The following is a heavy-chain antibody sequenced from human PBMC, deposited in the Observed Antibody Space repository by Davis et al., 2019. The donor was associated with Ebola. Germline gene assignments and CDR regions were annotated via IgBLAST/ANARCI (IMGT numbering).Heavy chain of an antibody. J-gene: IGHJ4*02. D-gene: IGHD2-15*01. CDR2: IYYTGTT. Sequence: SETLSLTCTVSGGSVNIPTYYWSWVRQAPGKGLEWIGHIYYTGTTNYSPSLKSRVTISIDTSKNQFSLKLSSVTAADTAVYYCARIRPRTRYCSGDSCYSFLDYWGQGALVTVSS. V-gene: IGHV4-61*01. CDR3: ARIRPRTRYCSGDSCYSFLDY. CDR1: GGSVNIPTYY.